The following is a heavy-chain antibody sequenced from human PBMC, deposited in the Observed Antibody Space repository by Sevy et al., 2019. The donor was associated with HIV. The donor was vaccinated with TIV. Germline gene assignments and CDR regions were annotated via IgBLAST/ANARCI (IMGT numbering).Heavy chain of an antibody. Sequence: SETLSLTCTVSGGSISSSNYYWGWIRQPRGKGLEWIGSIYYSGNTYYNPSLKSRVTISVDTSKNQFSLKVSSVTAADTAVFYCASLSWYSSGWFWFDPWGHRTLVTVSS. J-gene: IGHJ5*02. CDR3: ASLSWYSSGWFWFDP. D-gene: IGHD6-19*01. V-gene: IGHV4-39*01. CDR1: GGSISSSNYY. CDR2: IYYSGNT.